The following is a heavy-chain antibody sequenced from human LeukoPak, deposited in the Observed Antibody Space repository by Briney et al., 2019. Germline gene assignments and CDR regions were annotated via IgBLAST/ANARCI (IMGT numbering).Heavy chain of an antibody. V-gene: IGHV1-2*02. D-gene: IGHD6-19*01. CDR3: ARAYSSGWYGSTDY. CDR1: GYTFIDYY. J-gene: IGHJ4*02. CDR2: IDPKTGGT. Sequence: ASVKVSDKASGYTFIDYYMHWVRQAPGQGLEWMGWIDPKTGGTSYAQKFQDRVAMIRDTSISTAYMELTRLRSDDTAVYYCARAYSSGWYGSTDYWGQGTLVTVSS.